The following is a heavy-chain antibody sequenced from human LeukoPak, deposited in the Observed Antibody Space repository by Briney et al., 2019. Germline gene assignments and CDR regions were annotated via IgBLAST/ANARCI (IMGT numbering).Heavy chain of an antibody. CDR2: ISSSGSTI. CDR1: GFTFSSYE. V-gene: IGHV3-48*03. D-gene: IGHD3-10*02. Sequence: PGGSLRLSCAASGFTFSSYEMNWVRQAPGKGLEGVSYISSSGSTIYYADSVKGRFTISRDYAKNSLYLQMNSLRAEDTAVYYCAELGITMIGGVWGKGTTVTISS. J-gene: IGHJ6*04. CDR3: AELGITMIGGV.